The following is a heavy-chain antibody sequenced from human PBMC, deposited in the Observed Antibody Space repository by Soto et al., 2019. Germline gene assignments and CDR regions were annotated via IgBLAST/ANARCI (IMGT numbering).Heavy chain of an antibody. J-gene: IGHJ4*02. CDR3: GRGRSGQIVVFY. Sequence: ASVKVSCKASGYTFTGHYIHWVRQAPEQGPEWMGEIGPESGATRYAEKFQGRVTMTLDTSITTVYMELKNMSPDDTAVYYCGRGRSGQIVVFYWGQGNQVSGSS. D-gene: IGHD1-26*01. CDR2: IGPESGAT. CDR1: GYTFTGHY. V-gene: IGHV1-2*02.